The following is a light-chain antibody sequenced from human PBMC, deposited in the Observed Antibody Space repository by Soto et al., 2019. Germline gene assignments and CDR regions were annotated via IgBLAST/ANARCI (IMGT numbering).Light chain of an antibody. CDR3: QQYNPYPLT. J-gene: IGKJ4*01. Sequence: DIQMTQSPSTLSASVGDRVTITCRASQSISTWLAWYQQKPGKAPKLLIYKASSLEGGVPSRFGGSGSGTLFNITISSLHPDDFATYYCQQYNPYPLTFGGGTTEDIK. CDR1: QSISTW. CDR2: KAS. V-gene: IGKV1-5*03.